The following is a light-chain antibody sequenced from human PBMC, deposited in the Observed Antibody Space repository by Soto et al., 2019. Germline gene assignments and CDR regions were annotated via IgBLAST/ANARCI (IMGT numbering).Light chain of an antibody. CDR2: AAP. Sequence: DIQMTQSPSSLSASVGDRVTITCRASQTISTYLNWYQQNPGKAPKLLIYAAPNLQNGVPSRFSGSGSGADFTLTISSLPPEDFATYYCQKSSSIPYTFGQGTKLEIK. CDR1: QTISTY. J-gene: IGKJ2*01. CDR3: QKSSSIPYT. V-gene: IGKV1-39*01.